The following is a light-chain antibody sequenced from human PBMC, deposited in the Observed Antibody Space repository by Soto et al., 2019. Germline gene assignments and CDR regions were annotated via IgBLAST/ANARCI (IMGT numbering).Light chain of an antibody. CDR3: SSYTTSNTRQTV. CDR2: DVS. V-gene: IGLV2-14*03. Sequence: PVLNSPASVSGAPGRSITIFCTGTSSDVGGYNYVSWYQHHPGKAPKLMIYDVSNRPSGVSNRFSGSKSGNTAPLTISGLQPEDEADYYCSSYTTSNTRQTVFGTG. J-gene: IGLJ1*01. CDR1: SSDVGGYNY.